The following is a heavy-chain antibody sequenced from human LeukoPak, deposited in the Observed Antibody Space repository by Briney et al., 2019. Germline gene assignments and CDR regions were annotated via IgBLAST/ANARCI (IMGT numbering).Heavy chain of an antibody. J-gene: IGHJ4*02. CDR3: AKDFGSYYYGSGSYYDY. Sequence: PGGSLRLSCAASGFTFDDYAMHWVRQAPGKGLEWVSGISWNSGSIGYADSVKGRFTISRDNAKNSLYLQMNSLRAEDTALYYCAKDFGSYYYGSGSYYDYWGQGTLVTVSS. CDR1: GFTFDDYA. D-gene: IGHD3-10*01. CDR2: ISWNSGSI. V-gene: IGHV3-9*01.